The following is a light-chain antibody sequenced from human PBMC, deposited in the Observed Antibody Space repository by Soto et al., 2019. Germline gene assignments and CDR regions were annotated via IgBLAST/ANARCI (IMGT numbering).Light chain of an antibody. J-gene: IGLJ2*01. V-gene: IGLV2-14*01. CDR2: EVS. CDR3: SSYTSSSTWV. Sequence: QSALTQPASVSGSPGQSITISCTGTSSDVGGYNHVSWYQQHPGKAPKVIIYEVSNRPSGISNRFSGSKSGNTASLTISGLRAEDEADYYCSSYTSSSTWVFGGGTKLTVL. CDR1: SSDVGGYNH.